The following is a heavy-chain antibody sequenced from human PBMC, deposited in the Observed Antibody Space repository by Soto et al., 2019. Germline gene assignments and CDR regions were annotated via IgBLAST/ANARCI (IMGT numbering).Heavy chain of an antibody. CDR2: ISIDGTNK. D-gene: IGHD6-13*01. J-gene: IGHJ6*02. Sequence: QVQLVESGGGVVQPGRSLRLSCAPSGFTFSNYVMHWVRQAPGKGLEWVAVISIDGTNKYYADPVKGRFTISRDNSKNTLYLQMTSLRAEDTAVYYCAKDRKPAAGTGVHYYYGMDVWGQGTTVTVSS. CDR3: AKDRKPAAGTGVHYYYGMDV. CDR1: GFTFSNYV. V-gene: IGHV3-30*18.